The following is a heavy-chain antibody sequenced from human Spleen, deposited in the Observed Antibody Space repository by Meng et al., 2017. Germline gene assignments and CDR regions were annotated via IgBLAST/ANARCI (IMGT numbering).Heavy chain of an antibody. CDR1: GGSFSDYY. J-gene: IGHJ3*02. CDR2: IYYSGST. D-gene: IGHD7-27*01. Sequence: SETLSLTCVVSGGSFSDYYWSWIRQPPGKGLEWIGTIYYSGSTYYNPSLKSRVTISIDTSKNQFSLKLSSVTAADTAVYYCATGDRAFDIWGQGTMVT. V-gene: IGHV4-34*01. CDR3: ATGDRAFDI.